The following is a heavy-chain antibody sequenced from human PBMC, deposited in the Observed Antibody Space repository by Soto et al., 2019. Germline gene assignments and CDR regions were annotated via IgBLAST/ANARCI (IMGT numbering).Heavy chain of an antibody. CDR2: IYPGDSDT. J-gene: IGHJ6*04. V-gene: IGHV5-51*01. CDR1: GYSFTSYW. Sequence: PGESLKISCSGSGYSFTSYWIGWVRQVPGKGLEWMGMIYPGDSDTRYSPSFQGQVTISADKSISTAYLQWSSLKASDTAMYYCARQSYDFWSGYPHLWSRDVWGKGTTVTVSS. D-gene: IGHD3-3*01. CDR3: ARQSYDFWSGYPHLWSRDV.